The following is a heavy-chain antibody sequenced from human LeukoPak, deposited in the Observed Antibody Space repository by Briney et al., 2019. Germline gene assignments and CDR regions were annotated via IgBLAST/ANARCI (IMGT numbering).Heavy chain of an antibody. CDR3: ARGGSSSRPIDY. Sequence: SETLSLTCTVSGGSISSYYWSWIRQPAGKGLEWIGRIYTSGSTNYNPSLKSRVTMSVDASKNQFSLKLSSVTAADTAVYYCARGGSSSRPIDYWGQGTLVTVSS. V-gene: IGHV4-4*07. D-gene: IGHD6-6*01. J-gene: IGHJ4*02. CDR2: IYTSGST. CDR1: GGSISSYY.